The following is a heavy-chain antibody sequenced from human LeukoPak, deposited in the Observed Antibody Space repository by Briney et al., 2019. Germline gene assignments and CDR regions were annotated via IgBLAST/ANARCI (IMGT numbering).Heavy chain of an antibody. CDR1: GGTFSSYA. V-gene: IGHV1-46*01. D-gene: IGHD3-10*01. CDR2: INPSGGST. CDR3: ARVLLGYYMDV. J-gene: IGHJ6*03. Sequence: PSASVKVSCKASGGTFSSYAISWVRQAPGQGLEWMGIINPSGGSTSYAQKFQGRVTMTRDMSTSTVYMELSSLRSEDTAVYYCARVLLGYYMDVWGKGTTVTVSS.